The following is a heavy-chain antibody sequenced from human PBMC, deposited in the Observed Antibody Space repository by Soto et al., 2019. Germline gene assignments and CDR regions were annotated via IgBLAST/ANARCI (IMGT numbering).Heavy chain of an antibody. J-gene: IGHJ6*02. CDR1: GGSISGYY. CDR2: MYNTGST. V-gene: IGHV4-59*01. Sequence: SETLSLTCTVSGGSISGYYWSWIRQPPGKGLEWIGYMYNTGSTVYNPSFKSRVTISVDTSKNQFSLKLNSVTAADTAVYYCARDLWGYCGTDCYPLHVWAQVTTVTVS. CDR3: ARDLWGYCGTDCYPLHV. D-gene: IGHD2-21*02.